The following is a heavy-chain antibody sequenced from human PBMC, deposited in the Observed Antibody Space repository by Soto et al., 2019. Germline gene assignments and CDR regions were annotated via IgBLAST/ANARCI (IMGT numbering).Heavy chain of an antibody. D-gene: IGHD5-12*01. Sequence: EVQLLESGGGLVQPGGSLRLSCAASGFTFSSYAMSWVRQAPGKGLEWVSAISGSGGSTYYADSVKDRFTISRDNSKNTLYLQMNSLRAEDTAVYYCAKENVRGGYSGYVLGIYYFDYWGQGTLVTVSS. CDR2: ISGSGGST. V-gene: IGHV3-23*01. J-gene: IGHJ4*02. CDR1: GFTFSSYA. CDR3: AKENVRGGYSGYVLGIYYFDY.